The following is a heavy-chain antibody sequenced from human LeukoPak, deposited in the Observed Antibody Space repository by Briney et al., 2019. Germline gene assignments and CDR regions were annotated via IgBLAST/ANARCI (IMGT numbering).Heavy chain of an antibody. CDR1: GYTFTGYY. V-gene: IGHV1-2*02. CDR2: INPNSGGT. J-gene: IGHJ4*02. Sequence: ASVKVSCKASGYTFTGYYMHWVRQAPGQGLEWMGWINPNSGGTNYAQKFQGRVTMTRDTSISTAYMELSRLRSDDTAVYYCARISPGIVGATDFVYWGQGTLVTVSS. D-gene: IGHD1-26*01. CDR3: ARISPGIVGATDFVY.